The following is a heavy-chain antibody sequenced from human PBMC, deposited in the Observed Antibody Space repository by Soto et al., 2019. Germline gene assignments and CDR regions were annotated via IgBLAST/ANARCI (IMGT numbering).Heavy chain of an antibody. CDR2: INAGNGNT. V-gene: IGHV1-3*01. Sequence: ASVKVSCKASGYTFTSYAIHWVRQAPGQRLEWMGWINAGNGNTKYSEKFQGRVTFTRDTSASTAYMELSSLRSEDTAVYYCARDLGGWPDYWGQGTLVTVSS. CDR1: GYTFTSYA. CDR3: ARDLGGWPDY. J-gene: IGHJ4*02. D-gene: IGHD2-15*01.